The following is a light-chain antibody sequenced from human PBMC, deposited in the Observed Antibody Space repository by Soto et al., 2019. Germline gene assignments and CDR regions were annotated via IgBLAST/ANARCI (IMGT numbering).Light chain of an antibody. CDR2: TNN. V-gene: IGLV1-44*01. CDR3: AAWDDSLNGSWV. Sequence: QSVLTQPPSASGTPGQRVTISCSGSSSNIGSNTVNWYQQLPGTAPKLLIYTNNQRPSGVPDRFSGSKSGTSASLAISGLLSEDEADYYCAAWDDSLNGSWVFGGGTTLTVL. J-gene: IGLJ3*02. CDR1: SSNIGSNT.